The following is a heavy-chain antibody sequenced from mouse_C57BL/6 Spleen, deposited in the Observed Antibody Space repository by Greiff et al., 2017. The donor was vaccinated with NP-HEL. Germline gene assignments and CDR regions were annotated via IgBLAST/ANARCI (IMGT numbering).Heavy chain of an antibody. CDR1: GYTFTDYE. J-gene: IGHJ3*01. CDR2: IDPETGGT. CDR3: TADDWFAY. Sequence: VQLQQSGAELVRPGASVTLSCKASGYTFTDYEMHWVKQTPVHGLEWIGAIDPETGGTAYNQKFKGKAILTADKSSSTAYMELRSLTSEDSAVYYCTADDWFAYWGQGTLVTVSA. V-gene: IGHV1-15*01.